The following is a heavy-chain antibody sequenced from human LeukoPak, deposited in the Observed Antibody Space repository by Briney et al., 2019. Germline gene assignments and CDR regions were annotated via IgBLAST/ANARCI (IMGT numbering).Heavy chain of an antibody. CDR2: INSDGSST. Sequence: PGGSLRLSCAASGFTFSSYWMHWVRQAPGKGLVWVSRINSDGSSTSYADSVKGRFTISRDNAKNTLYLQMNSLRAEDTAVYYCATWWEGIAAQEFIFWGQGTLVTVPS. CDR1: GFTFSSYW. V-gene: IGHV3-74*01. D-gene: IGHD6-13*01. CDR3: ATWWEGIAAQEFIF. J-gene: IGHJ4*02.